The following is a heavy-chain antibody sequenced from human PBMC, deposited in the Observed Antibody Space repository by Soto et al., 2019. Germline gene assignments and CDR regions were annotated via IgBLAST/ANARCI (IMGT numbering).Heavy chain of an antibody. CDR3: ARLFTDAGFWDDFDY. V-gene: IGHV5-51*01. Sequence: GESLKISCKASGYDFSTHWIGWVRHMPGKGLQWMAIIYPSDSDTKYSPSFQGHVTISVDKSISTAYLQWSGLQASDSAKYYCARLFTDAGFWDDFDYWGPGTLVTVSS. CDR2: IYPSDSDT. CDR1: GYDFSTHW. J-gene: IGHJ4*02. D-gene: IGHD3-16*01.